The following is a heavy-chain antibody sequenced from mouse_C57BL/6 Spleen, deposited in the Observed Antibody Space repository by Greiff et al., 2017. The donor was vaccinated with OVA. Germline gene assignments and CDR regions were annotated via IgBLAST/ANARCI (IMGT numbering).Heavy chain of an antibody. Sequence: VQLQQSGTELVKPGASVKLSCKASGYTFTSYWMHWVKQRPGQGLEWIGNINPSNGGTNYNEKFKSKATLTVDKSSSTAYMQLSSLTSEDSAVNYCATTREGGYFDYWGQGTTLTVSS. CDR1: GYTFTSYW. CDR3: ATTREGGYFDY. CDR2: INPSNGGT. V-gene: IGHV1-53*01. D-gene: IGHD5-5*01. J-gene: IGHJ2*01.